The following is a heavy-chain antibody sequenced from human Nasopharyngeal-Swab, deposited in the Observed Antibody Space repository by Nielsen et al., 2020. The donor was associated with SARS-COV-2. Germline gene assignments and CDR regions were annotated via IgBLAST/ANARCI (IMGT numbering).Heavy chain of an antibody. CDR1: GYTFTRYD. Sequence: ASVKVSCKASGYTFTRYDINWVRQATGQGLEWMGWMNPNSGNTGYAQKFQGRVTMTEDTSTDTAYMELSSLRSEDTAVYYCATGPAVADQYYYYYGMDVWGQGTTVTVSS. J-gene: IGHJ6*02. D-gene: IGHD6-19*01. V-gene: IGHV1-8*01. CDR3: ATGPAVADQYYYYYGMDV. CDR2: MNPNSGNT.